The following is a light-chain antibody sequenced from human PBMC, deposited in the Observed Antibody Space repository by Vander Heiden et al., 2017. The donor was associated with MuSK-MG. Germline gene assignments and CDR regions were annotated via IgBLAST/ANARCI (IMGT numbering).Light chain of an antibody. CDR3: GTWDSSLSAVV. Sequence: QSVFPQPPPVSAAQGQKVTISCSGSSSNIGNNYVSWYQQFPGTAPKLLIYENNKRPSGIPDRFSGSKSGTSATLGITGLQTGDEADYYCGTWDSSLSAVVFGGGTKLTVL. V-gene: IGLV1-51*02. CDR2: ENN. J-gene: IGLJ2*01. CDR1: SSNIGNNY.